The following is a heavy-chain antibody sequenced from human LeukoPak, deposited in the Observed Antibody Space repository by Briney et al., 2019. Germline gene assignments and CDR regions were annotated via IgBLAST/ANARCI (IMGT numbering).Heavy chain of an antibody. V-gene: IGHV4-30-2*01. CDR2: IYHSGST. J-gene: IGHJ5*02. D-gene: IGHD3-22*01. CDR3: ARSKNRYYDSSFGFDP. Sequence: PSETLSLTCAVSGGSISSGGYSWSWIRRPPGKGLEWIGYIYHSGSTYYNPSLKSRVTISVDRSKNQFSLKLSSVTAADTAVYYCARSKNRYYDSSFGFDPWGQGTLVTVSS. CDR1: GGSISSGGYS.